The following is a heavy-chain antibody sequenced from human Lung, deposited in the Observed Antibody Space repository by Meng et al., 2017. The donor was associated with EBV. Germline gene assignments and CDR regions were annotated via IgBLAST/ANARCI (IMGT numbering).Heavy chain of an antibody. CDR3: AREYSSSSGLPGP. CDR2: IYYSGDT. CDR1: GGYISSGGYY. D-gene: IGHD6-6*01. Sequence: QVRLQESGRGLVKPSQTLYLTCTVSGGYISSGGYYWSWIRHHPGKGLEWNGYIYYSGDTDYNPSLKSRVTISMDTSKNQFSLKLSSVTAADTAVYYCAREYSSSSGLPGPWGQGTLVTVSS. J-gene: IGHJ5*02. V-gene: IGHV4-31*03.